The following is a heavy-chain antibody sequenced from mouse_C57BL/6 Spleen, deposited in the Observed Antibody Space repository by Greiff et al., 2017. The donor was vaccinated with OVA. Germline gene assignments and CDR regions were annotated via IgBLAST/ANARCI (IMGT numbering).Heavy chain of an antibody. CDR3: ARSRGYEGYYFDC. CDR2: IDPSDSYT. Sequence: QVQLQQPGAELVKPGASVKLSCKASGYTFTSYWMQWVKQRPGQGLEWIGEIDPSDSYTNYNQKFKGKATLTVDTTSSTAYMQLSSLTSEDSAVYYCARSRGYEGYYFDCWGQGTTLTVSS. V-gene: IGHV1-50*01. J-gene: IGHJ2*01. D-gene: IGHD2-10*02. CDR1: GYTFTSYW.